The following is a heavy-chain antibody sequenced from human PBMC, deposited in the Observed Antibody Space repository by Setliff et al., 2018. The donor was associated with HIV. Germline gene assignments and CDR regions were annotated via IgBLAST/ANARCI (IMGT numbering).Heavy chain of an antibody. V-gene: IGHV4-59*02. J-gene: IGHJ3*02. CDR3: ARDYYNFQDM. D-gene: IGHD3-3*01. CDR2: IYYSGET. CDR1: DDSVSTFY. Sequence: PSETLSLTCTVSDDSVSTFYWSWIRQSPGRGLEWIGHIYYSGETNYNPSLKSRVTFSVDTSKNQFSLKLSSVTAADSAVYYCARDYYNFQDMWGQGTMVTVSS.